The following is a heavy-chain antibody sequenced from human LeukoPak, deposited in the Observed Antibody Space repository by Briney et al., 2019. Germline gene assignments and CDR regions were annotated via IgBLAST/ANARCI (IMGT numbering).Heavy chain of an antibody. D-gene: IGHD2-8*01. CDR2: ISSSGRTV. V-gene: IGHV3-48*01. Sequence: GGSLRLSCAASEFSLSSYSMDRFRQTPGKGLEWISYISSSGRTVYYADSVEGRFTVSRDNAKNALYLEMNDLRAEDSAVYYCARDINYCTPTLCHRNWFDPWGQGTLVTVSS. CDR3: ARDINYCTPTLCHRNWFDP. CDR1: EFSLSSYS. J-gene: IGHJ5*02.